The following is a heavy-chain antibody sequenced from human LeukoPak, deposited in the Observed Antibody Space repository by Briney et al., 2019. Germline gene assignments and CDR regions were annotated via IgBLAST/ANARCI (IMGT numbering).Heavy chain of an antibody. CDR3: ARAPVATPSEFDY. V-gene: IGHV4-31*03. CDR1: GDSISSGGYY. D-gene: IGHD5-12*01. CDR2: ISYSGNT. Sequence: SETLSLTCTVSGDSISSGGYYWSWIRQHPGKGLGWIGYISYSGNTYYNPSLKSRAAISADTPKNQFPLKLSSTTAADTAVYYCARAPVATPSEFDYWGQGTLVTVSS. J-gene: IGHJ4*02.